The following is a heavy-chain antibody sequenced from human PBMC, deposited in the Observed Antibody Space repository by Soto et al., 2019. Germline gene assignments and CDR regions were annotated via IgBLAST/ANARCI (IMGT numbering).Heavy chain of an antibody. CDR1: GFTLSDYY. CDR2: IDNSGSYT. Sequence: LRLSCAASGFTLSDYYMSWIRQAPGKGLEWVSYIDNSGSYTNYGDSVKGRFTISRDNAKNSLYLQMHSLRAEDTAVYYCARGNVGATGWFDPWGQGTLVTVSS. CDR3: ARGNVGATGWFDP. J-gene: IGHJ5*02. D-gene: IGHD1-26*01. V-gene: IGHV3-11*06.